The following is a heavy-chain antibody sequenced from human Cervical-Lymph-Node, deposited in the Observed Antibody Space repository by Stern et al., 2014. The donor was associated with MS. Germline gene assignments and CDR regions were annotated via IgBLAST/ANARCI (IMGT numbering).Heavy chain of an antibody. Sequence: EVQLVESGGDLVQPGGSLRLSCAASGFTFGNYWMSWVRQAPGKGLEWVANIKQDGSEKNYVDSVKGRFTISRDNAKNSLYLQMNSLRAEDTALYYCARDRPSIASVWGQGTLVTVSS. CDR3: ARDRPSIASV. CDR2: IKQDGSEK. D-gene: IGHD6-13*01. J-gene: IGHJ4*02. V-gene: IGHV3-7*01. CDR1: GFTFGNYW.